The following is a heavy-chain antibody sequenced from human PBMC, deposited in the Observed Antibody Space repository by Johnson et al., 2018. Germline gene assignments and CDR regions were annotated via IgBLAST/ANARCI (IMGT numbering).Heavy chain of an antibody. CDR1: GYTFTSYD. Sequence: QVQLVQSGAEVKKPGASVKVSCKASGYTFTSYDINWVRQATGQGLEWMGWMNPNSGNTGYAQKFQGRVTMTRNTYISKAYMELSSMGSEDTAVYYGGRGGVYYDSCGYYDAFDIWGHKTMVTVSS. J-gene: IGHJ3*02. CDR2: MNPNSGNT. CDR3: GRGGVYYDSCGYYDAFDI. D-gene: IGHD3-22*01. V-gene: IGHV1-8*01.